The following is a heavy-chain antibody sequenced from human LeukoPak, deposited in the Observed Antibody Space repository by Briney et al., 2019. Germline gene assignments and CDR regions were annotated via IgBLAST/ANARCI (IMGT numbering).Heavy chain of an antibody. J-gene: IGHJ6*02. CDR3: ARAFPAAMGAYYYYGMDV. D-gene: IGHD2-2*01. V-gene: IGHV3-33*01. CDR2: IWYDGSNK. CDR1: GFTFSSYG. Sequence: GGSLRLSCTASGFTFSSYGMHWVRQAPGKGLEWVAVIWYDGSNKYYADSVKGRFTISRDNSKNTLYLQMNSLRAEDTAVYYCARAFPAAMGAYYYYGMDVWGQGTTVTVSS.